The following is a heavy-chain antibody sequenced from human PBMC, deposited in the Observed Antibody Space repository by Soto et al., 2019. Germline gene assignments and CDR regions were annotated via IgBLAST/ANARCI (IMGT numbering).Heavy chain of an antibody. J-gene: IGHJ4*02. CDR1: GFTFSNAW. V-gene: IGHV3-15*01. CDR3: TTDLSGIGYYYDSSGYPFDY. D-gene: IGHD3-22*01. CDR2: IKSKTDGGTT. Sequence: GGSLRLSCAASGFTFSNAWMSWVRQAPGKGLEWVGRIKSKTDGGTTDYAAPVKGRFTISRDDSKNTLYLQINSLKTEDTAVYYCTTDLSGIGYYYDSSGYPFDYWGQGTLVTVSS.